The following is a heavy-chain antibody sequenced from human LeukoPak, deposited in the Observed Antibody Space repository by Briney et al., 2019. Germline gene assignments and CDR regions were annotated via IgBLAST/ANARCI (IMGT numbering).Heavy chain of an antibody. V-gene: IGHV3-11*01. Sequence: KTGGSLRLSCIASGFNFGGYYMGWIRQAPGKGLEWVSYISDDSYRTPYGDSVKGRFTISRGNAKNSLYLQMDNLRVEDTAVYYCARARGLGIGAHFDYWGQGTLVTVSS. CDR1: GFNFGGYY. CDR3: ARARGLGIGAHFDY. J-gene: IGHJ4*02. D-gene: IGHD4-17*01. CDR2: ISDDSYRT.